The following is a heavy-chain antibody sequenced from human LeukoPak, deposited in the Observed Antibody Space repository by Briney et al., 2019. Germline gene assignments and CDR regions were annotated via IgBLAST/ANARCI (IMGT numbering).Heavy chain of an antibody. CDR2: IRYDGSNK. V-gene: IGHV3-30*02. CDR1: GFTFSSYG. Sequence: GGSLRLSCAASGFTFSSYGMHWVRQAPGKGLEWVAFIRYDGSNKYYADSVMGRSTISRDNAKNSLYLQINSLRAEDTAIYYCARRGYSDSSGYDYWGQGTLVTVSS. CDR3: ARRGYSDSSGYDY. D-gene: IGHD3-22*01. J-gene: IGHJ4*02.